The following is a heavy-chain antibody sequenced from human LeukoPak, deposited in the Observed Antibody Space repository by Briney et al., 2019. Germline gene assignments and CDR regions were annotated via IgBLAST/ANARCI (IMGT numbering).Heavy chain of an antibody. Sequence: GGSLRLSCAASGFNFSDYYMSWIRQAPGRGLEWVSYISSTSVTKYYADSVKGRFTISRDNAKNSLYLQMNSLRAEDTAVYYCARDQGRGFDYWGQGILVTVSS. CDR2: ISSTSVTK. V-gene: IGHV3-11*01. CDR3: ARDQGRGFDY. CDR1: GFNFSDYY. J-gene: IGHJ4*02. D-gene: IGHD3-10*01.